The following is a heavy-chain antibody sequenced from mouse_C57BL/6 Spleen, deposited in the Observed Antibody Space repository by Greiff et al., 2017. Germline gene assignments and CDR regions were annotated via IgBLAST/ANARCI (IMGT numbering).Heavy chain of an antibody. Sequence: EVKVVESGGGLVKPGGSLKLSCAASGFTFSSYAMSWVRQTPEKRLEWVATISDGGSYTYYPDNVQGRFTITRDNAKNNLYLQMNHLKSEDKAMYYCARDGATVVVDWYFDVWGTGTTVTVSS. V-gene: IGHV5-4*01. CDR2: ISDGGSYT. CDR3: ARDGATVVVDWYFDV. D-gene: IGHD1-1*01. J-gene: IGHJ1*03. CDR1: GFTFSSYA.